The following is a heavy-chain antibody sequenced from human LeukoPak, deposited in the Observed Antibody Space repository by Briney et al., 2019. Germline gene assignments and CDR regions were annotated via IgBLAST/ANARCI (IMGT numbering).Heavy chain of an antibody. J-gene: IGHJ4*02. CDR2: IKKDGSEK. Sequence: GGSLRLSCAASTFTFSSYWMSWVRQAPGKGLEWVANIKKDGSEKYYVDSVKGRFTISRDNAKNSLYLQMNSLRAEDTAVYYCARVTYYDFWSGYPVDYWGQGTLVTVSS. D-gene: IGHD3-3*01. CDR1: TFTFSSYW. V-gene: IGHV3-7*01. CDR3: ARVTYYDFWSGYPVDY.